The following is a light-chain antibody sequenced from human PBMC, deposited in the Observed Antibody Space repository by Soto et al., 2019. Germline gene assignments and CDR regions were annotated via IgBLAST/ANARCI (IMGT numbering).Light chain of an antibody. CDR1: SSDIDAYNY. V-gene: IGLV2-14*01. J-gene: IGLJ1*01. CDR3: GSYTTSSNND. CDR2: DVS. Sequence: QSALTQPASVSGSPGQSITISCTGTSSDIDAYNYVSWYQHHPGKAPKLMIYDVSNRPSGISNRFPGSKSDNTASLTISGLQPEHEADYYCGSYTTSSNNDFGTGSKVTGL.